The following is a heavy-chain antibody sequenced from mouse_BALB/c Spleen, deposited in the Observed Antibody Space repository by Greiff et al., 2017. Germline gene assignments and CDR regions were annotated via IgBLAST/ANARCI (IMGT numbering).Heavy chain of an antibody. CDR2: ISSGGSYT. Sequence: EVKVVESGGGLVKPGGSLKLSCAASGFTFSSYAMSWVRQTPEKRLEWVATISSGGSYTYYPDSVKGRFTISRDNAKNTLYLQMSSLRSEDTAMYYCANAMDYWGQGTSVTVSS. CDR3: ANAMDY. V-gene: IGHV5-9-3*01. CDR1: GFTFSSYA. J-gene: IGHJ4*01.